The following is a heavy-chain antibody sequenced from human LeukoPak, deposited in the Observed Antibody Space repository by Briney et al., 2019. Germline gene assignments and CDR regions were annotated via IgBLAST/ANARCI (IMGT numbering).Heavy chain of an antibody. J-gene: IGHJ6*03. V-gene: IGHV4-34*01. D-gene: IGHD6-13*01. CDR1: GGSINNY. CDR3: ARTTEAHSWRTRYYDYYMDV. CDR2: INHSGST. Sequence: SETLSLTCTVSGGSINNYWTWIRQPPGKGLEWIGEINHSGSTNYNPSLKSRVTISVDTSKNQFSLKLSSVTAADTAVYYCARTTEAHSWRTRYYDYYMDVWGKGTTVTVSS.